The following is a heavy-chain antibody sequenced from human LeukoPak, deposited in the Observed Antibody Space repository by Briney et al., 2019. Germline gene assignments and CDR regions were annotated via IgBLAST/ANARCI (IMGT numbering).Heavy chain of an antibody. J-gene: IGHJ4*02. CDR3: AKGGGGALYPHYGDYY. CDR2: ISGNGGSS. CDR1: GFTFSSYA. Sequence: PGGSLRLSCAASGFTFSSYAMGWVRQAPGKGLEWVSAISGNGGSSYYADSVKGRFTISRDNSKNTLYLQMSSLRAEDTAVYYCAKGGGGALYPHYGDYYWGQGTLVTVSS. D-gene: IGHD4-17*01. V-gene: IGHV3-23*01.